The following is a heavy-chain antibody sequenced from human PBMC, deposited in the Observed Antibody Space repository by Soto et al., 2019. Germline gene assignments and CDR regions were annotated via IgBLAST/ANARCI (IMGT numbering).Heavy chain of an antibody. J-gene: IGHJ5*02. CDR3: ARALNWYGEGNWFDP. CDR2: IYYSGST. Sequence: QVQLQESGPGLVKPSQTLSLTCTVSGGSISSGDYYWSWIRQPPGKGLEWIGYIYYSGSTYYNPYLQSRVTISVDTSKNQFSLKLSSVTAADTAVYYCARALNWYGEGNWFDPWGQGTLVTVSS. V-gene: IGHV4-30-4*01. D-gene: IGHD3-10*01. CDR1: GGSISSGDYY.